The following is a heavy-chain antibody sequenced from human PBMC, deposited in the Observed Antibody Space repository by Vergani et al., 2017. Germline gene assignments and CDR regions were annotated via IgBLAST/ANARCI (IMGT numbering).Heavy chain of an antibody. V-gene: IGHV1-24*01. CDR2: FDPEHGEV. D-gene: IGHD3-22*01. CDR3: AIVTDCYDSSGYYFDY. J-gene: IGHJ4*02. CDR1: GYSLTELT. Sequence: QVQLVQSGSEVRKPGASVKVSCQVSGYSLTELTIHWVRQAPGKGLEWMGGFDPEHGEVTFAHHIQGRVTMTEDRTTDTAYMELSSLRPEDTALYYCAIVTDCYDSSGYYFDYWGQGTLVTVSS.